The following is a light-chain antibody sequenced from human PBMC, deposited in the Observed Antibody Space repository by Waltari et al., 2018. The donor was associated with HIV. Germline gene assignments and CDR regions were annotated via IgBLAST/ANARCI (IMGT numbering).Light chain of an antibody. Sequence: QSALTQPASVSGSSGQSLTISCPGTSSEVGAYNYVSCFQQPPGKAPKLMIYDVSNLPSGVSNRFSGSKSVNTASLTISGLQAEDEADYYCSSYTSSSTFYVVFGGGTKLTVL. V-gene: IGLV2-14*01. CDR2: DVS. J-gene: IGLJ2*01. CDR3: SSYTSSSTFYVV. CDR1: SSEVGAYNY.